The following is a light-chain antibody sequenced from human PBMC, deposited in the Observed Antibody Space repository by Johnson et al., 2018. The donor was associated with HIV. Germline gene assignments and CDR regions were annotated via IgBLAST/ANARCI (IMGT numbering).Light chain of an antibody. CDR2: ENT. Sequence: QSVLTQPPSVSAAPGQKVTISCSGSSSNIGNNYVSRYRQLPGTAPKLLIYENTQRPSGIPDRFSGSKSGTSATLGITGLQTGDEADYYCGTWDSSLSAFVFGTGTKVTVL. CDR3: GTWDSSLSAFV. CDR1: SSNIGNNY. V-gene: IGLV1-51*02. J-gene: IGLJ1*01.